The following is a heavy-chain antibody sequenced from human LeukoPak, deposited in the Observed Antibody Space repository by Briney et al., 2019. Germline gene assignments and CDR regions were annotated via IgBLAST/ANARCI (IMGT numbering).Heavy chain of an antibody. V-gene: IGHV4-4*09. CDR3: ARLSYYDSTIDY. CDR2: IYTSGST. J-gene: IGHJ4*02. CDR1: GGSISSYY. Sequence: SETLSLTCTVSGGSISSYYWSWIRQPPGKGLEWIGYIYTSGSTNYNPSLKSRVTISVDTSKNQFSLKLSSVTAADTDVYYCARLSYYDSTIDYWGQGTLVTVSS. D-gene: IGHD3-22*01.